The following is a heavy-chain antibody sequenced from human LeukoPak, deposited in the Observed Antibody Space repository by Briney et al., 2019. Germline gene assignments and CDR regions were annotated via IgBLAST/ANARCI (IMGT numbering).Heavy chain of an antibody. J-gene: IGHJ1*01. CDR1: GFTFSTYS. V-gene: IGHV3-21*01. CDR3: ARDLTAVTTAYFQH. Sequence: PGGSLRLSCAASGFTFSTYSMNWVRQAPGKGLEWVASISSSSTYKYYADSVKGRFIISSDNAKNSLYLQVNTLRAEDTAVYYCARDLTAVTTAYFQHWGQGTLVTVSS. CDR2: ISSSSTYK. D-gene: IGHD4-17*01.